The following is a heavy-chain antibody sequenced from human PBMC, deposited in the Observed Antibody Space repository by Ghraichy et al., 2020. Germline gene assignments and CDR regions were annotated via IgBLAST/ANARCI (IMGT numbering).Heavy chain of an antibody. D-gene: IGHD3-22*01. CDR3: ARGPKWIHFHHYYDSRHFDY. Sequence: SQTLSLTCAVYGGSFSGYYWSWIRQPPGKGLEWIGEINHSGSTNYNPSLKSRVTISVDTSKNQFSLKLSSVTAADTAVYYCARGPKWIHFHHYYDSRHFDYWGQGTLVTVSS. J-gene: IGHJ4*02. V-gene: IGHV4-34*01. CDR1: GGSFSGYY. CDR2: INHSGST.